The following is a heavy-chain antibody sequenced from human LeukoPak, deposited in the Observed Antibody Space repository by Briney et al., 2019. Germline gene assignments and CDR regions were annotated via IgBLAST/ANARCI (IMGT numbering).Heavy chain of an antibody. CDR2: ISSSSSYI. D-gene: IGHD5-18*01. CDR3: AREHFSIQPYGMDV. CDR1: GFTFSSYS. V-gene: IGHV3-21*04. Sequence: GGSLRLSCAASGFTFSSYSMNWVRQAPGKGLEWVTSISSSSSYIYYADSVKGRSTISRDNAKNSLYLQMNSLRAEDTAVYYCAREHFSIQPYGMDVWGKGTTVTVSS. J-gene: IGHJ6*04.